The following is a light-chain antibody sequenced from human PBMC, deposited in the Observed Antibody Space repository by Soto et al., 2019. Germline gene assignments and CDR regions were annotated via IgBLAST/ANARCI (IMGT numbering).Light chain of an antibody. CDR1: SSNIGAGYD. CDR3: QAYDNSLGVSVL. CDR2: YNT. Sequence: QSVLTQPPSVSGAPGQRVSISCTGSSSNIGAGYDVHWYQHLPGTAPKLLIYYNTNRPSGVPDRFSGSKSGTSASLAITGLQAEDEAYYYCQAYDNSLGVSVLFGGGTKVTVL. J-gene: IGLJ3*02. V-gene: IGLV1-40*01.